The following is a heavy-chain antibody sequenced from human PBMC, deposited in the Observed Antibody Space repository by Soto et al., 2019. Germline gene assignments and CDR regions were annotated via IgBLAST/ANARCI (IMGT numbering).Heavy chain of an antibody. Sequence: QITLKESGPTLVKPTQTLTLTCTFSGFSLSTSGVGVGWIRQPPGKALEWLALIYWDDDKRYSPSLNSRLPTTKDTAKNQVVHTMTNMDPVDTATYYCAHSRPPRLLDYWGQGALVTVSS. J-gene: IGHJ4*02. CDR2: IYWDDDK. V-gene: IGHV2-5*02. CDR1: GFSLSTSGVG. CDR3: AHSRPPRLLDY. D-gene: IGHD6-6*01.